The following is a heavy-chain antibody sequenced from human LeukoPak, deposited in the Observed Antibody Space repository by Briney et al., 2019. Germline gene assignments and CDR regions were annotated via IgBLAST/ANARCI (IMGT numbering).Heavy chain of an antibody. J-gene: IGHJ5*02. Sequence: ASVKVSCKASGYTFTSYGISWVRQAPGQGLEWMGWISAYNGNTNYAQKLQGRVTMTTDTSTSTAYMELRSLRSDEPAVYYCARVTQPTATIVVPAAIWFDPWGQGTLVTVSS. V-gene: IGHV1-18*01. D-gene: IGHD2-2*01. CDR1: GYTFTSYG. CDR2: ISAYNGNT. CDR3: ARVTQPTATIVVPAAIWFDP.